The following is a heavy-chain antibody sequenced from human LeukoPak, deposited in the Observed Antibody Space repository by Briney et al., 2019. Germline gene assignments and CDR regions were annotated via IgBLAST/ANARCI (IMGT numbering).Heavy chain of an antibody. CDR1: GFTFSSYA. CDR2: ISGSGGST. Sequence: GGSLRLSCAASGFTFSSYAMSWVRQAPGKGLEWVSAISGSGGSTYYADSVKGRFTISRDNSKNTLYLRMNSLRAEDTAVHYCAKDHEGVVVTAITFDYWGQGTLVTVSS. D-gene: IGHD2-21*02. J-gene: IGHJ4*02. CDR3: AKDHEGVVVTAITFDY. V-gene: IGHV3-23*01.